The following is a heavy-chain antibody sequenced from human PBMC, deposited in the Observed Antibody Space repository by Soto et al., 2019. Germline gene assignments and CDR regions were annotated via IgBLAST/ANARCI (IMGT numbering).Heavy chain of an antibody. J-gene: IGHJ6*02. CDR3: ARHVAGITMVRGVIITDYYYYYGMDV. Sequence: PSETLSLTCTVSGGSISSSSYYWGWIRQPPGKGLEWMGSIYYSGSTYYNPSLKSRVTISVDTSKNQSSLKLSSVTAADTAVYYCARHVAGITMVRGVIITDYYYYYGMDVWGQGTTVTVSS. V-gene: IGHV4-39*01. CDR2: IYYSGST. CDR1: GGSISSSSYY. D-gene: IGHD3-10*01.